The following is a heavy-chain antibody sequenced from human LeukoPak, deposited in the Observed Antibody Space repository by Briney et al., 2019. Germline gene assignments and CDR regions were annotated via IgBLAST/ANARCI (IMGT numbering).Heavy chain of an antibody. CDR2: ISYDGTNK. Sequence: PGRSLRLSCAASGFSFISYAMHWVRQAPGKGLEWVAVISYDGTNKYYADSVKGRFTISRDNSKNTLYLQMNSLRAEDTAVYYCARDLGSTSCYDSRCAFDIWGQGTMVTVSS. CDR1: GFSFISYA. V-gene: IGHV3-30-3*01. CDR3: ARDLGSTSCYDSRCAFDI. J-gene: IGHJ3*02. D-gene: IGHD2-2*01.